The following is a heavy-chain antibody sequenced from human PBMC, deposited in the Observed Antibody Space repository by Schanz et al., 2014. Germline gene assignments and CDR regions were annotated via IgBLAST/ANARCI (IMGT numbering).Heavy chain of an antibody. Sequence: QVQLVESGGGLVKPGGSLRLSCAASGFTFSDYYMTWMRQAPGKGLEWVAVLSSDESRKFYADSEKGRFTISRDNSKNTLFLQMSSLRAEDTAVYYCARDGDFDSWGQGTLVNVSS. V-gene: IGHV3-30-3*01. CDR3: ARDGDFDS. J-gene: IGHJ4*02. CDR1: GFTFSDYY. CDR2: LSSDESRK.